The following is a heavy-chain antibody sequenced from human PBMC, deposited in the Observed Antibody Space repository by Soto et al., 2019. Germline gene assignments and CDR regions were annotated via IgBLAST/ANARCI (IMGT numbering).Heavy chain of an antibody. D-gene: IGHD1-26*01. J-gene: IGHJ4*02. V-gene: IGHV4-59*12. CDR1: GGSIDSYY. CDR3: ARDRSGRSGYYFDY. Sequence: SETLSLTGTVSGGSIDSYYWSWIRQRPGKGLEWIGYIYHSGSTDYNPSLNSRVTISVDTSKNQFSLKLSSVTAADTAVYYCARDRSGRSGYYFDYWGQGTLVTVSS. CDR2: IYHSGST.